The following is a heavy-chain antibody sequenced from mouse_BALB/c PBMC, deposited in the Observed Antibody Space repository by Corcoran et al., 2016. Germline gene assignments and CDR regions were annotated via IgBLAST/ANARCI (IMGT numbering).Heavy chain of an antibody. Sequence: EVQLQQSGPELVKPGASVKMSCKASGYTFTSYVLHWVKQKPGQGLEWIGYINPYNDGTKYNEKFKGKATLTSDKSSSTASMELSSLTSEDSAVYYCASYYGYYFDYWGQGTTRTVSS. J-gene: IGHJ2*01. V-gene: IGHV1S136*01. CDR1: GYTFTSYV. CDR2: INPYNDGT. CDR3: ASYYGYYFDY. D-gene: IGHD1-2*01.